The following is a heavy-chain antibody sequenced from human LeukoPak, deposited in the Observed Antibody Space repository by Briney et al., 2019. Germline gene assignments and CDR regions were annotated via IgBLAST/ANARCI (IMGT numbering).Heavy chain of an antibody. J-gene: IGHJ6*02. V-gene: IGHV1-2*02. Sequence: ASVKVSCKASGYTFTDYYMHWVRQAPGQGLEWMGWINPNSGDTNYAQKFQGRVTMTRDTSITTAYMELSRLTFDDTAVYYCATLPPAMDVWGQGTTVTVSS. CDR2: INPNSGDT. CDR1: GYTFTDYY. CDR3: ATLPPAMDV.